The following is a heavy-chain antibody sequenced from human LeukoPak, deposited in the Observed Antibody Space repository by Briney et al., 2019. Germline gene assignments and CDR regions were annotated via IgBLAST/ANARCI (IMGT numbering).Heavy chain of an antibody. J-gene: IGHJ3*02. CDR2: IWYDGSNK. D-gene: IGHD1-26*01. CDR1: GFTFSSYG. Sequence: PGRSLRLSCAASGFTFSSYGMHWVRQAPGKGLEWVAVIWYDGSNKYYADPVKGRFTISRDNSKNTLYLQMNSLRAEDTAVYYCARGIVGATLPDAFDIWGQGTMVTVSS. V-gene: IGHV3-33*01. CDR3: ARGIVGATLPDAFDI.